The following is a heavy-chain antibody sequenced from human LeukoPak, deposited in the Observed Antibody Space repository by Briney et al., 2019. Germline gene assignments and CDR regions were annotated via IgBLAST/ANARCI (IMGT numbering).Heavy chain of an antibody. CDR2: IYYGGSL. CDR3: ARRSHCTGGSCYPV. Sequence: SETLSLTCTVSGDSMSSSNHYWVWIRQPPGKGLEWIGSIYYGGSLYYNPSLTSRVTISLDTSKNQFSLRLSSVTAADTAVYHCARRSHCTGGSCYPVWGKGTTVTVSS. V-gene: IGHV4-39*01. J-gene: IGHJ6*04. CDR1: GDSMSSSNHY. D-gene: IGHD2-15*01.